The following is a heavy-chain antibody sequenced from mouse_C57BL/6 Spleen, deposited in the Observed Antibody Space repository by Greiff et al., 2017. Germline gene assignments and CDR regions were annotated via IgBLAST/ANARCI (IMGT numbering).Heavy chain of an antibody. Sequence: QVQLQQSGPELVKPGASVKISCKASGFAFSSSWMNWVKQRPGKGLEWIGRIYPGDGDTNYNGKFKGKATLTADKSSSTAYMQLSSLTSEDPAVYFCARYGSSWNFDYWGQGTTLTVSS. J-gene: IGHJ2*01. CDR1: GFAFSSSW. CDR2: IYPGDGDT. V-gene: IGHV1-82*01. D-gene: IGHD1-1*01. CDR3: ARYGSSWNFDY.